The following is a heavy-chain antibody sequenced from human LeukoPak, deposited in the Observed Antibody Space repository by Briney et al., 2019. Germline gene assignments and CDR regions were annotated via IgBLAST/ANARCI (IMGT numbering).Heavy chain of an antibody. J-gene: IGHJ4*02. Sequence: HPGGSLRLSCAASGFTFSSYAMHWVRQAPGKGLEWVAVISYDGSNKYYADSVKGRFTISRDNAKNSLYLQMNSLRAEDTAVYYCARETYYYDSSDYYLPGGFFYWGQGTLVTVSS. D-gene: IGHD3-22*01. V-gene: IGHV3-30*04. CDR1: GFTFSSYA. CDR3: ARETYYYDSSDYYLPGGFFY. CDR2: ISYDGSNK.